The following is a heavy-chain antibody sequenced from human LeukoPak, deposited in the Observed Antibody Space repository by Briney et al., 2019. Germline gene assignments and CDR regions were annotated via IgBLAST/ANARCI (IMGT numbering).Heavy chain of an antibody. CDR2: IYTSGST. CDR1: GGSISSYY. J-gene: IGHJ6*03. D-gene: IGHD3-22*01. CDR3: ARQLMIDYYYYYYYMDV. V-gene: IGHV4-4*07. Sequence: SETLSLTCTVPGGSISSYYWSWIRQPAGKGLEWIGRIYTSGSTNYNPSLKSRVTMSVDTSKNQFSLKLSSVTAADTAVYYCARQLMIDYYYYYYYMDVWGRGTTVTISS.